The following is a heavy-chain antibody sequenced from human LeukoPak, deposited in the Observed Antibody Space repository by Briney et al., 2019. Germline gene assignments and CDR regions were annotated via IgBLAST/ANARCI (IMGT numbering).Heavy chain of an antibody. D-gene: IGHD2-2*01. V-gene: IGHV4-4*07. CDR1: GGSISTYY. J-gene: IGHJ4*01. CDR2: IHSSGTT. Sequence: SETLSLTCTVSGGSISTYYWSWIRQPAGKGLEWIGRIHSSGTTHYNPSLRSRVTLSIDTSKNQFSLKLTSVTAADTPVYYCGRLNLPAVSGAFDYWGQGTLVTVSS. CDR3: GRLNLPAVSGAFDY.